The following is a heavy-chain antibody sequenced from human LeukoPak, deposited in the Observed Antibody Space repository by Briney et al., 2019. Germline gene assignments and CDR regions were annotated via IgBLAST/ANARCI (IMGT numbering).Heavy chain of an antibody. D-gene: IGHD1-1*01. CDR3: ATTQRYNWFDP. CDR1: GGSISSGSYY. Sequence: TLSLTCTVSGGSISSGSYYWSWIRQPAGKGLEWIGRIYTSGSTNYNPSLKSRVTISVDTSKNQFSLKLSSVTAADTAVYYCATTQRYNWFDPWGQGTLVTVSS. J-gene: IGHJ5*02. V-gene: IGHV4-61*02. CDR2: IYTSGST.